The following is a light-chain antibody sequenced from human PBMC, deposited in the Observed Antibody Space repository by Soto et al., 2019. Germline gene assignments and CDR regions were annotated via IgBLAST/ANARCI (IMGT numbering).Light chain of an antibody. J-gene: IGKJ1*01. Sequence: EIVMTQSAPTRSVSPGERATLSCRASQSISTNVAWYQHKPGQAPRLLIYSASTRATGIAARFSGSGSGTEFTLTISRLEPEDFAVYFCQQYYSSPLTFGQGTKVDI. V-gene: IGKV3-15*01. CDR1: QSISTN. CDR2: SAS. CDR3: QQYYSSPLT.